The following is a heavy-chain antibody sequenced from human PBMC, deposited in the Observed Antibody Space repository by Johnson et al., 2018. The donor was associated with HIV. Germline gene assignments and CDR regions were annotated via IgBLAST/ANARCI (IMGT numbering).Heavy chain of an antibody. V-gene: IGHV3-30*02. CDR3: AKDQGIEMAGYDGFDI. CDR2: IRYDGSNK. Sequence: VQLVESGGGVVQPGRSLRLSCAASGFTFSSYAMHWVRQAPGKGLEWVAYIRYDGSNKYYADSVQGRFTISRDNSKNTLYLQMNSLRAEDTAVYYCAKDQGIEMAGYDGFDIWGQGTMVTVSS. J-gene: IGHJ3*02. CDR1: GFTFSSYA. D-gene: IGHD5-24*01.